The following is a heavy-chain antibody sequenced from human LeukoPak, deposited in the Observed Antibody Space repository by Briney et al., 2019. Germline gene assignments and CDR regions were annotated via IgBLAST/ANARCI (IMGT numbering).Heavy chain of an antibody. CDR1: GGSISSSSYY. J-gene: IGHJ5*02. CDR3: ARHSRQRRRHWFDP. V-gene: IGHV4-39*01. Sequence: SETLSLTCTVSGGSISSSSYYWGWIRQPPGKGLEWIGSIYYSGSTYYNPSLKSRVTISVDTSKNQFSLKLSSVTAADTAVYYCARHSRQRRRHWFDPWGQGTLVTVSS. D-gene: IGHD6-25*01. CDR2: IYYSGST.